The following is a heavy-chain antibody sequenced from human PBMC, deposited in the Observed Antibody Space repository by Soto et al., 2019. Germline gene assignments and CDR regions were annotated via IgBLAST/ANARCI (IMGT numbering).Heavy chain of an antibody. D-gene: IGHD3-3*01. V-gene: IGHV1-8*01. CDR3: ARVPYDFWSGYPTYYFDY. Sequence: ASVKVSCKASGYTFTSYDINWVRQATGQGLEWMGWMNPNSGNTGYAQKFQGRVTMTRNTSISTAYMELSSLKSEDTAVYYCARVPYDFWSGYPTYYFDYWGQGTLVTV. CDR1: GYTFTSYD. J-gene: IGHJ4*02. CDR2: MNPNSGNT.